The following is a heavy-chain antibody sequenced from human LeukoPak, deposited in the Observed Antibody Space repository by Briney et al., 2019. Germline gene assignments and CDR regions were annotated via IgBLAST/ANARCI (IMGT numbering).Heavy chain of an antibody. J-gene: IGHJ5*02. Sequence: GASVKVSCKASGGTFSSYAISWVRQAPGQGLEWMGGIIPIFGAANYAQKFQGRVTITTDESTSTAYMELSSLRSEDTAVYYCASQSIRGYSSSFGLFDRWGQGTLVTVAS. CDR1: GGTFSSYA. D-gene: IGHD6-6*01. CDR3: ASQSIRGYSSSFGLFDR. V-gene: IGHV1-69*05. CDR2: IIPIFGAA.